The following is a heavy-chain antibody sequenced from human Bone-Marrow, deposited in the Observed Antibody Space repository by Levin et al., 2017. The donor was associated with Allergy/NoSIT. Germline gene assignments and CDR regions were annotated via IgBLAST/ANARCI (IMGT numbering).Heavy chain of an antibody. J-gene: IGHJ6*03. D-gene: IGHD3-3*01. CDR3: AKEAFNRITIFGVVIAHYYDDYMDG. V-gene: IGHV3-23*01. CDR1: GFTFSSYA. Sequence: GGSLRLSCAASGFTFSSYAMSWVRQAPGKGLEWVSAISGSGGSTYYADSVKGRFTISRDNSKNTLYLQMNSLRAEDTAVYYCAKEAFNRITIFGVVIAHYYDDYMDGWGKGTTVTVSS. CDR2: ISGSGGST.